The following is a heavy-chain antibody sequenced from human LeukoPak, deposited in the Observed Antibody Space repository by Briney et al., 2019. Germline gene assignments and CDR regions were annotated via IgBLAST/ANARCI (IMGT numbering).Heavy chain of an antibody. CDR3: ARAGRTDGYKSYFDY. V-gene: IGHV4-59*01. Sequence: SETLSLTCTVSGGSISSYYWNWIRQPPGKGLEWIGYIYYSGSTNYNPSLKSRVTISVDTSKNQFSLTLSSVTAADTAVYYRARAGRTDGYKSYFDYWGQGTLVTVSS. CDR1: GGSISSYY. CDR2: IYYSGST. D-gene: IGHD5-24*01. J-gene: IGHJ4*02.